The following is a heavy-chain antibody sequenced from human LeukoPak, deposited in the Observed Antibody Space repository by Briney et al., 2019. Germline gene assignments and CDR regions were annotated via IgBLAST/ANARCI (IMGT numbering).Heavy chain of an antibody. Sequence: ASVKVSCKASGYTFTSYGISWVRQAPGQGLEWMGWTSAYNGNTNYAQKLQGRVTMTTDTSTSTAYMELRSLRSDDTAVYYCARVGDDSSGYYLPSNLDYWGQGTLVTVSS. CDR1: GYTFTSYG. V-gene: IGHV1-18*01. CDR2: TSAYNGNT. D-gene: IGHD3-22*01. J-gene: IGHJ4*02. CDR3: ARVGDDSSGYYLPSNLDY.